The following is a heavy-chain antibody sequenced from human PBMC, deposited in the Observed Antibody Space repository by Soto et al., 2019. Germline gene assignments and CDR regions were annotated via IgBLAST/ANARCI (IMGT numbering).Heavy chain of an antibody. V-gene: IGHV3-33*01. J-gene: IGHJ4*02. CDR2: TWYDGSHN. CDR1: GFTFNTYG. D-gene: IGHD6-13*01. Sequence: QAQLVESGGGVVQPGRSLRLSCAASGFTFNTYGMHWVRQAAGKGLEWVALTWYDGSHNYYADSVKGRFTISRDNSKNTLYLQMNSLRAEDTGVYYCARDQDSSSWYSPPLYWGQGTLVTVSS. CDR3: ARDQDSSSWYSPPLY.